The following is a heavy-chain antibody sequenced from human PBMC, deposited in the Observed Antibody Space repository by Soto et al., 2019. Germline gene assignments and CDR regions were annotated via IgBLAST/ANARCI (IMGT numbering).Heavy chain of an antibody. J-gene: IGHJ6*02. CDR1: GFTFSSYG. D-gene: IGHD5-12*01. CDR3: ARVGGYDYRDYYYYYGMDV. V-gene: IGHV3-7*04. Sequence: GGSLRLSCAASGFTFSSYGMSWVRQAPGKGLEWVANIKQDGSEKYYVDSVKGRFTISRDNAKNSLYLQMNSLRAEDTAVYYCARVGGYDYRDYYYYYGMDVWGQGTTVTVSS. CDR2: IKQDGSEK.